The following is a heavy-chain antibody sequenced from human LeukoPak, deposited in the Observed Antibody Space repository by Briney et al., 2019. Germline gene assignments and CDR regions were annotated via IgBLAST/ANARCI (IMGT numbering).Heavy chain of an antibody. J-gene: IGHJ4*02. D-gene: IGHD3-22*01. V-gene: IGHV3-21*01. CDR3: ARDVNYYDSSGYYQRYFDY. Sequence: GGSLRLSCAASGFTFSSYSVNWVRQAPGKGLEWVSSISSSSYIYYADSVKGRFTISRDNAKNTLYLQMNSLRAEDTAVYYCARDVNYYDSSGYYQRYFDYWGQGTLVTVSS. CDR1: GFTFSSYS. CDR2: ISSSSYI.